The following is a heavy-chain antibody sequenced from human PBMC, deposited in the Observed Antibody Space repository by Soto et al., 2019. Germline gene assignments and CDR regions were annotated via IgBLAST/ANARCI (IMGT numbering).Heavy chain of an antibody. CDR1: GGSISSYY. Sequence: PSETLSLTCTVSGGSISSYYWSWIRQPPGKGLEWIGYIYYSGSTNYNPSLKSRVTISVDTSKNQFSLKLSSVTAADTAVYYCATYGGNTGVWSWFDPWGQGTLVTVSS. J-gene: IGHJ5*02. CDR2: IYYSGST. V-gene: IGHV4-59*01. D-gene: IGHD2-15*01. CDR3: ATYGGNTGVWSWFDP.